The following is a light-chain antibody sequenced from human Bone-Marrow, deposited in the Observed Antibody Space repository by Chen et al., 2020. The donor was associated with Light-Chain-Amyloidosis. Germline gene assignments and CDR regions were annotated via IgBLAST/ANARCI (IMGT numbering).Light chain of an antibody. CDR3: QQYGTSPLT. Sequence: EIVLTQSLGTHSLSPGEGANLSCRASQTISSNYLTWYQQKFGQAPRLLIYGSSSSATGIPDRFTGSGSGTDFTLTINRLEPEDFAMYYCQQYGTSPLTFGGGTKVEIK. CDR1: QTISSNY. J-gene: IGKJ4*01. CDR2: GSS. V-gene: IGKV3-20*01.